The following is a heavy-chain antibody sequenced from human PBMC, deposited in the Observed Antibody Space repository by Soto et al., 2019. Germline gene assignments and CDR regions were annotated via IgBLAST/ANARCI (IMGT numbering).Heavy chain of an antibody. V-gene: IGHV3-30*03. J-gene: IGHJ4*02. Sequence: QLQLVESGGGVVQPGRSLRLSCAASGFTFSDYGMHWVRQAPGTGLEWVAVISYDGSDKYYADSVKGRFTISRDNSKNRLYLQMHSLRAEDTAVYYCATMERLFDYWGQGTLVTVSS. CDR3: ATMERLFDY. CDR2: ISYDGSDK. D-gene: IGHD3-3*01. CDR1: GFTFSDYG.